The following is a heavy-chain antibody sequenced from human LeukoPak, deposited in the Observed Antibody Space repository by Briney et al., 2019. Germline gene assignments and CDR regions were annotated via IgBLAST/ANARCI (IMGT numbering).Heavy chain of an antibody. CDR1: GGTFSSYA. J-gene: IGHJ4*02. D-gene: IGHD3-22*01. CDR2: IIPIFGTA. Sequence: ASVKVSCKASGGTFSSYAISWVRQAPGQGLEWMGGIIPIFGTANYAQKFQGRVTITTDESTSTAYMELSSLRSEDTAVYYCARDGDSSGSFGYWGQGTLVTVSS. V-gene: IGHV1-69*05. CDR3: ARDGDSSGSFGY.